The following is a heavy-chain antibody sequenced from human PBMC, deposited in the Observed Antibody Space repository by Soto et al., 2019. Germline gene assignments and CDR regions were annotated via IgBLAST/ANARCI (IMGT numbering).Heavy chain of an antibody. D-gene: IGHD3-22*01. Sequence: SETLSLTCAVSGGSISSGGYSWSWIRQPPGKGLEWIGYIYHSGSTYYNPSLKSRVTISVDRSKNQFSLKLSSVTAADTAVYYCARAGNWDYYDSSGYYSSHYYYYYGMDVWGQGTTVTVSS. J-gene: IGHJ6*02. CDR1: GGSISSGGYS. CDR2: IYHSGST. V-gene: IGHV4-30-2*01. CDR3: ARAGNWDYYDSSGYYSSHYYYYYGMDV.